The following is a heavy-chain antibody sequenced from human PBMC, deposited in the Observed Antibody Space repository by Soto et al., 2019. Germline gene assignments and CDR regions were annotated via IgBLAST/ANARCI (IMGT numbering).Heavy chain of an antibody. CDR2: LFSGGST. D-gene: IGHD1-26*01. CDR1: GVSVSSNY. J-gene: IGHJ6*02. CDR3: TRDQSIVGATGGAYFYYGMDV. V-gene: IGHV3-53*01. Sequence: PGGSLRLSCEVSGVSVSSNYISWVRQAPGKGLGWVSVLFSGGSTYYADSVQGRFTISRDTSKSTVYLQMHSLTAEDTAVYYCTRDQSIVGATGGAYFYYGMDVWGQGTTVTVSS.